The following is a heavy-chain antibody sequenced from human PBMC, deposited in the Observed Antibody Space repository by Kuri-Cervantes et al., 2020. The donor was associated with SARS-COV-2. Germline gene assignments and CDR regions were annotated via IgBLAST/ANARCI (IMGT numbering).Heavy chain of an antibody. V-gene: IGHV3-21*01. Sequence: GESLKISCTASGFTFSSYSMNWVRQAPGEGLEWVSAISSTSAYINYVDSVKGRFTISRDDAKNSLYLQMNSLRAEDTAVYYCAREGYCSSTSCYSVQGAFDIWGQGTMVTVSS. J-gene: IGHJ3*02. CDR3: AREGYCSSTSCYSVQGAFDI. D-gene: IGHD2-2*02. CDR2: ISSTSAYI. CDR1: GFTFSSYS.